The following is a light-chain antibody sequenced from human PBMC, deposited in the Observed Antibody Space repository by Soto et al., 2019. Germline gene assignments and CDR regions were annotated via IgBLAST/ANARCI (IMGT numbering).Light chain of an antibody. CDR2: KVS. J-gene: IGKJ1*01. Sequence: DVVLTQSPLSLPVTLGQPASISCRSSQSLVYSNGNTYLAWFQQRPGQSPRRLIYKVSNRDSGVPDRFSGSGSGSDFTRTISGVEAEDVGVYYCMQETHLPRTFFQGSKVEI. CDR1: QSLVYSNGNTY. V-gene: IGKV2-30*01. CDR3: MQETHLPRT.